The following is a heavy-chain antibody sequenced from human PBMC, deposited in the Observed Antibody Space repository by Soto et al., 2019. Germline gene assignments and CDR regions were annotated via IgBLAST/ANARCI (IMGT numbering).Heavy chain of an antibody. CDR1: GFRFSIYA. V-gene: IGHV3-23*01. Sequence: WWSXRVSCVASGFRFSIYAMMWVRQTPGKGLEWVSGISGSCGRTYYADSVKGRFTISRDNSNNTLSLQMQILRVEDKAVYFCEKAGYYPLFDICGPGTMVKVSS. J-gene: IGHJ3*02. D-gene: IGHD3-16*01. CDR2: ISGSCGRT. CDR3: EKAGYYPLFDI.